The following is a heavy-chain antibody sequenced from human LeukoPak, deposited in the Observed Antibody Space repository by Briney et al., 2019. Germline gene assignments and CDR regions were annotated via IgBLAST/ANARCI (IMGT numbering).Heavy chain of an antibody. J-gene: IGHJ4*02. Sequence: SETLSLTCTVSGDSISSYYWTWIRQPAGKGLEWVGRIYTSGRTYSNPSLTSRITMSVDTSNNQFSLKLNSVTAADTAVYYCARGAAVGIFDYWGQGTLVTVSS. CDR1: GDSISSYY. CDR2: IYTSGRT. V-gene: IGHV4-4*07. CDR3: ARGAAVGIFDY. D-gene: IGHD2-15*01.